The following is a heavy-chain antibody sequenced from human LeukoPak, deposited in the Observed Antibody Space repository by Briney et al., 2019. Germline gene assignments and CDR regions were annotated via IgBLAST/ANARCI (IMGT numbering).Heavy chain of an antibody. D-gene: IGHD5-12*01. Sequence: GGSLRLSCAVSGLNFRGYWMAWVRQAPGKGLEGVANMKQDGSEKYYVDSVKGRFTISRDNAKNSLYLEMNSLRVEDTAVYYCARDLGHTGYDLYDYWGQGTLVTVSS. V-gene: IGHV3-7*01. J-gene: IGHJ4*02. CDR2: MKQDGSEK. CDR1: GLNFRGYW. CDR3: ARDLGHTGYDLYDY.